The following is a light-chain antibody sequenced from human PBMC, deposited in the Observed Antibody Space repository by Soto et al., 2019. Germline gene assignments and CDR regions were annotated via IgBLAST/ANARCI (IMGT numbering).Light chain of an antibody. Sequence: IVLTQSPGTLSLSPGERATLSCRASQTVSNNFLAWYQEKPGRGPRLLMYGASTRATGIPDRFNGSGSGTDFTLTISRLDPEDFAVYYCRQYGRSLEFAVGGGTKVDIK. CDR1: QTVSNNF. CDR3: RQYGRSLEFA. J-gene: IGKJ4*01. CDR2: GAS. V-gene: IGKV3-20*01.